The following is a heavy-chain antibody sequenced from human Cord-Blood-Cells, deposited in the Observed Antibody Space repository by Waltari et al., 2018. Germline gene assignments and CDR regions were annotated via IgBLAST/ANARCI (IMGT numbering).Heavy chain of an antibody. CDR2: IIPIFGTA. CDR3: ASIIPGYSSLGSLGY. D-gene: IGHD6-13*01. V-gene: IGHV1-69*06. Sequence: QVQMVQSGAEVKKPGSSVKVSCKASAGTFSSYAIRWVRLAAGQGLEWMGGIIPIFGTANYAQKFQGRVTITADKSTSTAYMELSSLRSEDTAVYYCASIIPGYSSLGSLGYWGQGTLVTVSS. J-gene: IGHJ4*02. CDR1: AGTFSSYA.